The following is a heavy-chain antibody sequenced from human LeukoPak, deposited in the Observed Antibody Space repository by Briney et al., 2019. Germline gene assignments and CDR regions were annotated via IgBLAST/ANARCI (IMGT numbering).Heavy chain of an antibody. CDR2: ISAYNGNT. D-gene: IGHD3-10*01. Sequence: ASVKVSCKASGYTFTSYGISWVRQAPGQGLEWMGWISAYNGNTNYAQKLQGRVTMTTDTSTSTAYMELRSLRSDDTAVYYCARAEEYGSWDYYGMDVWGQGTTVTVSS. CDR1: GYTFTSYG. CDR3: ARAEEYGSWDYYGMDV. V-gene: IGHV1-18*01. J-gene: IGHJ6*02.